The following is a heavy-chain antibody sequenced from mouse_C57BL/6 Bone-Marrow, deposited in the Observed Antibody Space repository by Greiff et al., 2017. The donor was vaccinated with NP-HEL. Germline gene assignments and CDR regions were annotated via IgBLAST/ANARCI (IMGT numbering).Heavy chain of an antibody. V-gene: IGHV1-4*01. D-gene: IGHD2-3*01. CDR3: ARWLLRIAMDY. J-gene: IGHJ4*01. Sequence: QVQLKQSGAELARPGASVKMSCKASGYTFTSYTMHWVKQRPGQGLEWIGYINPSSGYTKYNQKFKDKATLTADKSSSTAYMQLSSLTSEDYAVYYCARWLLRIAMDYWGQGTSVTVSS. CDR1: GYTFTSYT. CDR2: INPSSGYT.